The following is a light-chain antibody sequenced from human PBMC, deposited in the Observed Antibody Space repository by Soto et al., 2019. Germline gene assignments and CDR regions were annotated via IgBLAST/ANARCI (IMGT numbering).Light chain of an antibody. Sequence: EIVMTQSPATLSVSPGERATLSCRASQSVDGNLAWYQQKPGQAPRLLIYGASTRATGISARFSGSGSGTEFTLTISSLQPDDFATYYCQHYNSYSEAFGQGTKV. J-gene: IGKJ1*01. CDR2: GAS. CDR1: QSVDGN. CDR3: QHYNSYSEA. V-gene: IGKV3-15*01.